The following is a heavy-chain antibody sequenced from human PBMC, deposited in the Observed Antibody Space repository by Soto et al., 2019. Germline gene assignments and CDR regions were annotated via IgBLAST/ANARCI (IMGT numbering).Heavy chain of an antibody. Sequence: GASVKVSCKASGYTFTSYGISWVRQAPGQGLEWTGWISAYNGNTNYAQKVQGRVTMTADTSTSTAYMELRSLRSDDTAVYYCARILCSSYMTFDRWGQGALVTVSS. V-gene: IGHV1-18*01. D-gene: IGHD2-2*01. CDR2: ISAYNGNT. CDR3: ARILCSSYMTFDR. CDR1: GYTFTSYG. J-gene: IGHJ5*02.